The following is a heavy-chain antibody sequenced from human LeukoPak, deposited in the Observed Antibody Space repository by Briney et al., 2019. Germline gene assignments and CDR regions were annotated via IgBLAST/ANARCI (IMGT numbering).Heavy chain of an antibody. Sequence: SETLSLTCTVSGGSISSYSWSWIRQPPGKGLEWIGYIYYSGSTNYNPSLKSRVTISVDTSKNQFSLKLSSVTAADTAVYYCARLGYCSSTSWLPGDCYYYYMDVWGKGTTVTVSS. CDR2: IYYSGST. CDR3: ARLGYCSSTSWLPGDCYYYYMDV. V-gene: IGHV4-59*08. CDR1: GGSISSYS. J-gene: IGHJ6*03. D-gene: IGHD2-2*01.